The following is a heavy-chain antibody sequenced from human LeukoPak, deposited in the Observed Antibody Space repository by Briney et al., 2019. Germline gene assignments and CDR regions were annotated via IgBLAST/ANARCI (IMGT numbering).Heavy chain of an antibody. CDR3: ARANNSSWHN. Sequence: PGGSLRLSCATSGFTFSSSWMSWVRHVPGRELDWVANIKPDGSAQYYAASVKGRFTISRDNAKNSVYLQMNSLRVEDTAVYYFARANNSSWHNWGQGTLVTVSA. D-gene: IGHD6-13*01. J-gene: IGHJ4*02. V-gene: IGHV3-7*01. CDR2: IKPDGSAQ. CDR1: GFTFSSSW.